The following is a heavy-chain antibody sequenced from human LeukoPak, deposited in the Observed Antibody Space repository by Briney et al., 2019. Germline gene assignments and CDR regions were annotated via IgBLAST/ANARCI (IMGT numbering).Heavy chain of an antibody. CDR2: IYYSGST. V-gene: IGHV4-39*01. D-gene: IGHD3-22*01. CDR1: SGSISSSSYY. Sequence: SETLSLTCAVSSGSISSSSYYWGWIRQPPGKGLEWIGSIYYSGSTYYNPSLKNRVTLSVDTSKNQFSLKLRPVTAADTAVYYCARQERGYDGSGHRAFDIWGQGTMVTISS. CDR3: ARQERGYDGSGHRAFDI. J-gene: IGHJ3*02.